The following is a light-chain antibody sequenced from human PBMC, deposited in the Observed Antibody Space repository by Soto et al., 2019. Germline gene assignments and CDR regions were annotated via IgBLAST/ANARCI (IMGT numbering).Light chain of an antibody. CDR3: QQYNNWLKWT. CDR1: QSVSSN. Sequence: EIVMTQSPATLSVSPGERATLSCRASQSVSSNLAWYQQRPGQAPRLLIYGASTRATGVPARFSGSGSGTEFTLTISSLQSEDFALYYCQQYNNWLKWTFGQGTKVEIK. V-gene: IGKV3-15*01. CDR2: GAS. J-gene: IGKJ1*01.